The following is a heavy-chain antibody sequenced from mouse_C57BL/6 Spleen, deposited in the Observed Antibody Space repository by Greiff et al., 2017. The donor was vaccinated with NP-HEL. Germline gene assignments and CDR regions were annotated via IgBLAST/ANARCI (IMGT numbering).Heavy chain of an antibody. CDR2: ISSGSSTI. CDR1: GFTFSDYG. J-gene: IGHJ3*01. CDR3: ARKWIYYGNPGVFAY. D-gene: IGHD2-1*01. Sequence: EVKLMESGGGLVKPGGSLKLSCAASGFTFSDYGMHWVRQAPEKGLEWVAYISSGSSTIYYADTVKGRFTISSDNAKNTLFLQRTSLRSEDTAMYYCARKWIYYGNPGVFAYWGQVTLVAVSA. V-gene: IGHV5-17*01.